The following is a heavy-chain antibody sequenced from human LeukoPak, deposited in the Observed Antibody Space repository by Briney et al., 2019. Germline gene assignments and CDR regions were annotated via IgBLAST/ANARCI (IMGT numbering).Heavy chain of an antibody. CDR2: IIPIFGTA. CDR3: ARGRSPGTSMEYYYYMDV. Sequence: EASVKVSCKASGGTFSSYAISWVRQAPGQGLEWMGGIIPIFGTANYAQKFQGRVTITTDESTSTAYMELSSLRSEDTAVYYCARGRSPGTSMEYYYYMDVWGKGTTVTVSS. D-gene: IGHD1-1*01. J-gene: IGHJ6*03. CDR1: GGTFSSYA. V-gene: IGHV1-69*05.